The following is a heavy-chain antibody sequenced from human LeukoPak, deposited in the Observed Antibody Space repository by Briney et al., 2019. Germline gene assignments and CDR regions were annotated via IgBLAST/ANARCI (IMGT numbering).Heavy chain of an antibody. J-gene: IGHJ4*02. V-gene: IGHV4-31*03. Sequence: SETLSLTCTVSGGSISSGGYYWSWIRQHPGKGLEWIGYIYYSGSTYYNPSLKSRVTTSVDTSKNQFSLKLSSVTAADTAVYYCARRTSPPRAVTTGVGDYWGQGTLVTVSS. CDR1: GGSISSGGYY. CDR3: ARRTSPPRAVTTGVGDY. CDR2: IYYSGST. D-gene: IGHD4-23*01.